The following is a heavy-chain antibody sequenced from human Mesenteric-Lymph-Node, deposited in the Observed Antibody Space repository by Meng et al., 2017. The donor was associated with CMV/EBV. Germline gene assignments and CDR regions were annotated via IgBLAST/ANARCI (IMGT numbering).Heavy chain of an antibody. CDR1: GYTFTGYY. D-gene: IGHD2-21*01. J-gene: IGHJ4*02. CDR2: INPKSGDT. CDR3: ARDSIGYCGDIPCYYFDY. V-gene: IGHV1-2*02. Sequence: ASVKVSCKASGYTFTGYYMHWVRQAPGKGPEWMAWINPKSGDTNYAEKFQGRVTVTRDTSINTAYMELSSLRSDDTAVYFCARDSIGYCGDIPCYYFDYWGEGTVVTVSS.